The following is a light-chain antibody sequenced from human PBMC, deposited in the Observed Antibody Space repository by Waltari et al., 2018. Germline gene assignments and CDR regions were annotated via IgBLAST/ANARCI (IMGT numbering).Light chain of an antibody. V-gene: IGKV1-33*01. J-gene: IGKJ4*01. Sequence: DIQMTQSPSSLSASVGDRVTITCQASQDISNYLNWYQQKPGKAPKLLIYDASNLETGVTSMFSGSGSGTDFTFTISSLQPEDIATYYCQQYDNLPLTFGGGTKVEIK. CDR1: QDISNY. CDR2: DAS. CDR3: QQYDNLPLT.